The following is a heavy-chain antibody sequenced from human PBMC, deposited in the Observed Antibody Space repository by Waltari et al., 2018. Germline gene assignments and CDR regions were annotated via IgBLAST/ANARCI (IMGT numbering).Heavy chain of an antibody. CDR3: ARSSKESSTVTTDYYYYYGMDV. Sequence: EVQLVQSGAEVKKPGESLKISCKGSGYSFTSYWIGWVRQMPGKGLEWMGIIYPGDSDTRYSPSFQGQVTISADKSISTAYLQWSSLKASDTAMYYCARSSKESSTVTTDYYYYYGMDVWGQGTTVTVSS. V-gene: IGHV5-51*03. J-gene: IGHJ6*02. D-gene: IGHD4-4*01. CDR2: IYPGDSDT. CDR1: GYSFTSYW.